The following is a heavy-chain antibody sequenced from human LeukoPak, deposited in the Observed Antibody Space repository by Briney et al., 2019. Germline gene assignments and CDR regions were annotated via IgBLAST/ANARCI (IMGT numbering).Heavy chain of an antibody. J-gene: IGHJ4*02. D-gene: IGHD2-15*01. Sequence: ASETLSLTCTVSGGSISSYYWSWIRQPPGKGLEWIGYIYYSGSTNYNPSLKSRVTISVDTSKNQFSLKLSSVTAADTAVYYCARDQRYCSGGSCYSVFSWSYWGQGTLVTVSS. V-gene: IGHV4-59*01. CDR3: ARDQRYCSGGSCYSVFSWSY. CDR1: GGSISSYY. CDR2: IYYSGST.